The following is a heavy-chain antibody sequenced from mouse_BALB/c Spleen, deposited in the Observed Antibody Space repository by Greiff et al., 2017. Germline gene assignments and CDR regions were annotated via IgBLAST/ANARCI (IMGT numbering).Heavy chain of an antibody. CDR3: ARVPYDYNAMDY. J-gene: IGHJ4*01. V-gene: IGHV1-7*01. Sequence: QVQLQQSGAELAKPGASVKMSCKASGYTFTSYWMHWVKQRPGQGLEWIGYINPSTGYTEYNQKFKDKATLTADKSSSTAYMQLSSLTSEDSAVYYCARVPYDYNAMDYWGQGTSVTVSS. CDR2: INPSTGYT. D-gene: IGHD6-5*01. CDR1: GYTFTSYW.